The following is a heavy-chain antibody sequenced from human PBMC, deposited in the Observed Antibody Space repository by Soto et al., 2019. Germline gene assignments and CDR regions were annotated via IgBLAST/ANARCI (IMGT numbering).Heavy chain of an antibody. CDR3: ARGWYVDY. Sequence: QVHLVQSGAEVKKPGASVKVSCKGSGYGFTTYGITWVRQAPGQGLEWMAWISAHNGNTNYAQKLQGRVTVNRDKSTSRAYMLLRILRSDDTAVYSCARGWYVDYWGHGALVNVSS. CDR1: GYGFTTYG. CDR2: ISAHNGNT. J-gene: IGHJ4*01. V-gene: IGHV1-18*01. D-gene: IGHD2-15*01.